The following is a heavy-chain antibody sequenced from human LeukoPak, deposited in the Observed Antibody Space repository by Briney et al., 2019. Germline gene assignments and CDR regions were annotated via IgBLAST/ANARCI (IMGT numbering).Heavy chain of an antibody. D-gene: IGHD3-10*01. CDR1: GGSISSYY. CDR3: ARVTMVRGVTKFDY. Sequence: PSETLSLTCTVSGGSISSYYWSWIRQPPGKGLEWIGYIYYSGSTNYNPSLKSRVTISVDTSKNQFSLKLSSVTAADTAVYYCARVTMVRGVTKFDYWGQGTLVTVSS. V-gene: IGHV4-59*01. J-gene: IGHJ4*02. CDR2: IYYSGST.